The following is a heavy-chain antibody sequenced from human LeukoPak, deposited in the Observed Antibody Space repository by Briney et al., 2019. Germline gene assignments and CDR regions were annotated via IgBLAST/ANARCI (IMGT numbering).Heavy chain of an antibody. CDR1: GGSISSYH. J-gene: IGHJ3*02. CDR2: MYTSGST. V-gene: IGHV4-4*07. CDR3: TKSDGYGLIRI. Sequence: SETLSLTCSVSGGSISSYHWSWIRQPAGKGLEWIGRMYTSGSTSYNSSLKSRVTISLDTSKNQFSLKVISMTAADTAAYYCTKSDGYGLIRICGRGTMVTVSS. D-gene: IGHD3-10*01.